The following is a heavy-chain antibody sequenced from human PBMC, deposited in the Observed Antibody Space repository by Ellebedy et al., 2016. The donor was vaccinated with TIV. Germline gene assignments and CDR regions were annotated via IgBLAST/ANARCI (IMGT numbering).Heavy chain of an antibody. CDR2: VSSSGRT. CDR1: GDSIISSIHY. CDR3: VRGGGSYSDT. D-gene: IGHD1-26*01. J-gene: IGHJ4*02. Sequence: MPGGSLRLSCTVSGDSIISSIHYWGWIRQPPGKELEWIGSVSSSGRTYYRPSLRSRVTISADTSRNQFSLKLSSVTAADTAVYYCVRGGGSYSDTWGQGTLVAVSS. V-gene: IGHV4-39*07.